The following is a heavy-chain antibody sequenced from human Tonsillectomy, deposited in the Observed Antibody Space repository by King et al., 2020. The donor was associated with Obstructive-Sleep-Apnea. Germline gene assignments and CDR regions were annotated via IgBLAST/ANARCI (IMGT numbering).Heavy chain of an antibody. J-gene: IGHJ3*01. CDR3: ARGRIYTFDV. CDR1: GYTCSSYD. CDR2: MNPHSGNT. D-gene: IGHD2-21*01. Sequence: QLVQSGAEVKKPGASVTVSCKASGYTCSSYDISWVRQATGQGLEWMGWMNPHSGNTGYAQKFQGRVTVTRNTSTSTAYMELSSLSSEDTAVYYCARGRIYTFDVWGQGTLVTVSS. V-gene: IGHV1-8*01.